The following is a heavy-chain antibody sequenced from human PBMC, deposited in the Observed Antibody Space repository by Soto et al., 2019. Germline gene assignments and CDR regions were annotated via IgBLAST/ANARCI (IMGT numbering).Heavy chain of an antibody. CDR3: ARSPVQWLVLDY. CDR2: IYYSGST. J-gene: IGHJ4*02. D-gene: IGHD6-19*01. CDR1: GGSISSYY. V-gene: IGHV4-59*08. Sequence: QVQLQESGPGLVKPSETLSLTCTVSGGSISSYYWSWIRQPPGKGLEWIGYIYYSGSTNYNPSLKSRVTISVDTSKNQFSLKLSSVTAADTAVYYCARSPVQWLVLDYWGQGTLVTVSS.